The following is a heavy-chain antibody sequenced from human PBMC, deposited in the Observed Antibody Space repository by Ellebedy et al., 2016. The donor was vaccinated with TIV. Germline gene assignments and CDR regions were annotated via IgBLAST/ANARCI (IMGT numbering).Heavy chain of an antibody. V-gene: IGHV3-23*01. Sequence: GGSLRLXXAGSGFTFSGYSMNWVRQAPGKGLDWVSVISGSGGTTYYADSVKGRFTISRDNSKNTLYLQMNSLRADDTAVYYCARKLVPEYWGQGTLVTVSS. CDR1: GFTFSGYS. CDR2: ISGSGGTT. J-gene: IGHJ4*02. CDR3: ARKLVPEY.